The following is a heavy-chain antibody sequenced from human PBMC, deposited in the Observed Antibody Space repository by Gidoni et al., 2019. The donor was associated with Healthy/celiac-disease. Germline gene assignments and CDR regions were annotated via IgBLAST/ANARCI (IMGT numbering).Heavy chain of an antibody. CDR3: AKEGGYCSGGSCYFVDYYYYYGMDV. V-gene: IGHV3-30*18. CDR2: ISYDGSNK. J-gene: IGHJ6*02. D-gene: IGHD2-15*01. CDR1: GFTSSSYG. Sequence: VQLVESGGGVVQPGRSLRLYCAASGFTSSSYGMPWVRQGPGKGLEWVAVISYDGSNKYYADAVKGRFTISRDNSKNTLYLQMNSLRAEDTAVYYCAKEGGYCSGGSCYFVDYYYYYGMDVWGQGTTVTVSS.